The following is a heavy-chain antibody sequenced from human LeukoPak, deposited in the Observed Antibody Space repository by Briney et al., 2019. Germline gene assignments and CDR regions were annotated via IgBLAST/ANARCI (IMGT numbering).Heavy chain of an antibody. Sequence: ETLSLTCAVYGGSFSGYYWSWIRQPPGKGLEWVANIKQDGSEKYYVDSVKGRFTISRDNAKNSLYLQMNSLRAEDTAVYYCARDRGGGIAAADYWGQGTLVTVSS. CDR2: IKQDGSEK. D-gene: IGHD6-13*01. CDR1: GGSFSGYY. V-gene: IGHV3-7*01. J-gene: IGHJ4*02. CDR3: ARDRGGGIAAADY.